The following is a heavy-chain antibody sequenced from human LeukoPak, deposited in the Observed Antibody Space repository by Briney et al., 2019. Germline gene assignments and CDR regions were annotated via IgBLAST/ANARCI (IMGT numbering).Heavy chain of an antibody. Sequence: GASVKVSCKASGGTFSSYAISWVRQAPGQGLEWMGWINPNSGGTNYAQKFQGRVTMTRDTSISTAYMELSRLRSDDTAVYYCASLANDDYWGQGTLVTVSS. CDR1: GGTFSSYA. CDR2: INPNSGGT. CDR3: ASLANDDY. D-gene: IGHD4/OR15-4a*01. V-gene: IGHV1-2*02. J-gene: IGHJ4*02.